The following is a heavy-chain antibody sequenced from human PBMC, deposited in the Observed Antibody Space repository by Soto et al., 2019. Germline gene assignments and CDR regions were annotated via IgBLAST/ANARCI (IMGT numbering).Heavy chain of an antibody. Sequence: EVQLLESGGGLVQPGGSLTLSCAASGFTFSSYAMTWVRQAPGKGLEWVSGISGGGGVSTYYADSVKGRFTISRDNSMNTLYLQMNRLRAEDTAVYYCAKDAISMVRGVNTWFDPWGQGTLVTVSS. CDR2: ISGGGGVST. CDR1: GFTFSSYA. V-gene: IGHV3-23*01. CDR3: AKDAISMVRGVNTWFDP. D-gene: IGHD3-10*01. J-gene: IGHJ5*02.